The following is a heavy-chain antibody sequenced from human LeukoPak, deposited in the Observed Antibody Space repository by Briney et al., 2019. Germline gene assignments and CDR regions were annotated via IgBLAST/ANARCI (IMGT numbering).Heavy chain of an antibody. Sequence: ASVKVSCKASAYTFTSYDISWVRQAPGQGLEWMEWISGYNGNTNYAQKLQGRVTMTTDTSTSTAYMELRSLRSDDTAVYYCAREVSGVAASFDLWGRGTLVTVSS. J-gene: IGHJ2*01. D-gene: IGHD2-15*01. V-gene: IGHV1-18*01. CDR1: AYTFTSYD. CDR2: ISGYNGNT. CDR3: AREVSGVAASFDL.